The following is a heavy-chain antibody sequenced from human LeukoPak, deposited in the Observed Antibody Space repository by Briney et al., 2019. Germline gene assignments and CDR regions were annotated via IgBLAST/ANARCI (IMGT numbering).Heavy chain of an antibody. D-gene: IGHD5-18*01. CDR3: AKDIDTGLPSGMDV. V-gene: IGHV3-9*01. J-gene: IGHJ6*02. CDR1: GFTFDDYA. Sequence: GGSLRLSCAASGFTFDDYAMHRVRQAPGKGLEWVSGISWDSSNRGYADSVKGRFTISRDNAKNSLYMQMNSLRAEDTALYYCAKDIDTGLPSGMDVWGQGTTVTVSS. CDR2: ISWDSSNR.